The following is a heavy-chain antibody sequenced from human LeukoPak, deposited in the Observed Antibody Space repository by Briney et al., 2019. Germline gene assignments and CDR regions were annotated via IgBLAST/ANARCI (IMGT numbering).Heavy chain of an antibody. J-gene: IGHJ4*02. D-gene: IGHD5-12*01. CDR2: MNPSGCST. Sequence: ASVKVSCKASVYTFTSYYMHWVRQAPGQGLEWMGIMNPSGCSTSYAQKFQGRVTMIRDTSTSTVYMELPSLRSEDPAVYYCARDPYSGYDFGGFDYWGQGTLVTVSS. CDR1: VYTFTSYY. V-gene: IGHV1-46*01. CDR3: ARDPYSGYDFGGFDY.